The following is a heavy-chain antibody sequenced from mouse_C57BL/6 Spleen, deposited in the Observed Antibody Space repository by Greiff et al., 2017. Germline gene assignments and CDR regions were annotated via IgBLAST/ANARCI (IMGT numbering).Heavy chain of an antibody. Sequence: QVQLQQSGAELVRPGASVTLSCKASGYTFTDYEMHWVKQTPVHGLEWIGAIDPETGGTAYNQKFKGKAILTADESSSTAYMELRSLTSEDSAVYYCTDGYDYFDYWGQGTTLTVSS. J-gene: IGHJ2*01. V-gene: IGHV1-15*01. CDR1: GYTFTDYE. CDR3: TDGYDYFDY. D-gene: IGHD2-2*01. CDR2: IDPETGGT.